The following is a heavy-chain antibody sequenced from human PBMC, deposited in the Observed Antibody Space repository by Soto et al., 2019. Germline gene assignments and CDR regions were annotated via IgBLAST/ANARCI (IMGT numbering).Heavy chain of an antibody. D-gene: IGHD2-15*01. J-gene: IGHJ6*03. Sequence: VQLVESGGGLVQPGGSLRLSCAASGFTFSNYWMYWVRQAPGTGLVWVSRINSDGSVSSYADSVKGRLTISRDNVKNALYLQMDRLRAEDTAVYYCARGDCVGGTCYSLAGSFYYYMDVWGKGTTVTVFS. CDR1: GFTFSNYW. CDR2: INSDGSVS. CDR3: ARGDCVGGTCYSLAGSFYYYMDV. V-gene: IGHV3-74*01.